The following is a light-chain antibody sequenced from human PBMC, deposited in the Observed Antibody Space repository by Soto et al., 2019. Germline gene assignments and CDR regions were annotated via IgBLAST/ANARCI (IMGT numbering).Light chain of an antibody. V-gene: IGLV2-23*02. CDR1: SSDVGSYNL. Sequence: QSALTQPASVSGSPGQSITISCTGTSSDVGSYNLVSWYQQHPGKAPKLMIYEVSKRPSGVSNRFSGSKSGNTASLPISGLQAEDEADYYCCSYAGSSTFWVFGGGTKVTVL. CDR3: CSYAGSSTFWV. J-gene: IGLJ3*02. CDR2: EVS.